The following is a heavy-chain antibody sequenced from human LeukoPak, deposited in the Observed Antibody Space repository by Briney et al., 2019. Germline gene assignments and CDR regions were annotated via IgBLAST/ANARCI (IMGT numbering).Heavy chain of an antibody. V-gene: IGHV4-34*01. CDR2: INHSGST. CDR3: ARGWEYCSSTNCRSDAFDI. Sequence: KPSETLSLTCAVYGGSFSGYYWSWIRQPPGKGLEWIGEINHSGSTNYNPSLKSRVTISVDTSKNQFSLKLSSVTAADTAVYYCARGWEYCSSTNCRSDAFDIWGQGTMVTVSS. CDR1: GGSFSGYY. D-gene: IGHD2-2*01. J-gene: IGHJ3*02.